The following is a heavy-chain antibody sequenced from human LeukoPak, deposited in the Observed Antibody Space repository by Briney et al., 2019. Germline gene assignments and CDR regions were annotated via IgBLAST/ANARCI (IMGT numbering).Heavy chain of an antibody. CDR3: ARDQYYYDSSGYLTFDY. D-gene: IGHD3-22*01. CDR2: IHTSGST. J-gene: IGHJ4*02. V-gene: IGHV4-4*07. CDR1: GVSISSYY. Sequence: PSETLSLTCNVSGVSISSYYWSWIRQPAGKGLEWIGRIHTSGSTNYNPSLKSRVTMSVDTSKNQFSLKLSSVTAAHTAVYYCARDQYYYDSSGYLTFDYWGQGTLVTVSS.